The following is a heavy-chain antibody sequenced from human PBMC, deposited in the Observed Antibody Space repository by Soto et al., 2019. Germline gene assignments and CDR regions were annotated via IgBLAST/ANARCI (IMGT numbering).Heavy chain of an antibody. J-gene: IGHJ4*02. CDR3: ARALGSWGSYYFDH. Sequence: QITLKESGPTLVRPTQILTLTCTVSGFSLDTWGVGVGWIRQPPGKAPEWLALIYWDDDKRYSPSLKNRLTITKDTSKNQVVLTVTNMDPVDTVTYYCARALGSWGSYYFDHWGQGTLVTVSS. CDR1: GFSLDTWGVG. V-gene: IGHV2-5*02. CDR2: IYWDDDK. D-gene: IGHD3-16*01.